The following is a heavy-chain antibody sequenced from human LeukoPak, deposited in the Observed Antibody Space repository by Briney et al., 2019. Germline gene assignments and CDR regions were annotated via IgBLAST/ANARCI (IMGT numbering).Heavy chain of an antibody. V-gene: IGHV4-59*01. D-gene: IGHD6-6*01. CDR3: ARVEYSSSSSAFDI. CDR2: IYYSGST. CDR1: GGSISSYY. J-gene: IGHJ3*02. Sequence: SETLSLTCTVSGGSISSYYWSWIRQPPGKGLEWIGYIYYSGSTNYNPSLKSRVTISVGTSKNQFSLKLSSVTAADTAVYYCARVEYSSSSSAFDIWGQGTMVTVSS.